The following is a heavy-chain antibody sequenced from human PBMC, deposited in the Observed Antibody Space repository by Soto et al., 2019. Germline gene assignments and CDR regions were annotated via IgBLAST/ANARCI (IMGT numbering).Heavy chain of an antibody. CDR3: ASVFAGFWGGYYHY. Sequence: QVQLVQSGAEVKKPGASVKVSCKASGYTFTSYDINWVRQATGQGLEWMGWMNPNSGNTGYAQKFQGRLTMTGNTSISTAYMGLGSFRSEDTAVFYCASVFAGFWGGYYHYWGQGPLFPVSS. D-gene: IGHD3-3*01. CDR1: GYTFTSYD. CDR2: MNPNSGNT. J-gene: IGHJ4*02. V-gene: IGHV1-8*01.